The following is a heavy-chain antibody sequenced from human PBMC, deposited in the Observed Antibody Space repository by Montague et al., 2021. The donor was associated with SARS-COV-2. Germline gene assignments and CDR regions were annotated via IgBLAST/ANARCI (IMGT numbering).Heavy chain of an antibody. CDR2: IYYSEST. CDR1: GGSIRSSSYY. J-gene: IGHJ3*02. Sequence: SETLSLTCTVSGGSIRSSSYYWGWIRQPPGKGLEWIGSIYYSESTYYNPSLKSRVTISVDTSKNQFSLKLSSVTAADTAVYYCARQENSSGWFKPDAFDIWGQGTMVTVSS. CDR3: ARQENSSGWFKPDAFDI. D-gene: IGHD6-19*01. V-gene: IGHV4-39*01.